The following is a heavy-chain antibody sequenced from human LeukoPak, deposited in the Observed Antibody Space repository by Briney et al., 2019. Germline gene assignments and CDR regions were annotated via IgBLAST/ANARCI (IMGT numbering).Heavy chain of an antibody. V-gene: IGHV3-23*01. CDR3: AKVQRGSTMPIDY. D-gene: IGHD3-16*01. Sequence: GGSLRLSCAASGFTFSSYAMGWVRQAPGKGLEWVSAISGSGGSTYYADSVKGRFTISRDNSKNTLYLQMNSLRAEDTAVYYCAKVQRGSTMPIDYWGQGTLVTVSS. CDR1: GFTFSSYA. CDR2: ISGSGGST. J-gene: IGHJ4*02.